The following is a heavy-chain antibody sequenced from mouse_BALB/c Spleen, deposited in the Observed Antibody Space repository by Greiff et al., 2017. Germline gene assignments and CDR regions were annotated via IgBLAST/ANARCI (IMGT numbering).Heavy chain of an antibody. D-gene: IGHD2-14*01. CDR2: ISYSGST. CDR1: GYSITSDYA. Sequence: ESGPGLVKPSQSLSLTCTVTGYSITSDYAWNWIRQFPGNKLEWMGYISYSGSTSYNPSLKSRISITRDTSKNQFFLQLNSVTTEDTATYYCAADYRLFDYWGQGTTLTVSS. J-gene: IGHJ2*01. CDR3: AADYRLFDY. V-gene: IGHV3-2*02.